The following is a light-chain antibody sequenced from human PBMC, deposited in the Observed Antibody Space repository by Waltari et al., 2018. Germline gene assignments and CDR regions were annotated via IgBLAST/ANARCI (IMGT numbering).Light chain of an antibody. V-gene: IGKV3-15*01. CDR3: QQYTYWPFT. CDR1: QNVKNN. CDR2: GAS. Sequence: EIVVTQSPATLSASPGERATLSCRASQNVKNNVAWYQQKPGQAPRLVIYGASTGATGVPARFSGGGSGTEFTLTISSVQSEDFAVYYCQQYTYWPFTSGPGTKVDIK. J-gene: IGKJ3*01.